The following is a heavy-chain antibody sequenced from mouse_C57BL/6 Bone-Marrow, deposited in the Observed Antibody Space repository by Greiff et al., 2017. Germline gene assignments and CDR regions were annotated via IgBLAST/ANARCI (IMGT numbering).Heavy chain of an antibody. CDR1: GYTFTSYW. J-gene: IGHJ1*03. CDR3: ARAVVAPYWYCDV. V-gene: IGHV1-72*01. D-gene: IGHD1-1*01. CDR2: IDPNSGGT. Sequence: VQLQQPGAELVKPGASVKLSCKASGYTFTSYWMHWVKQRPGRGLEWIGRIDPNSGGTKYNEKFKSKATLTVDKPSSTAYMQLSSLTSEDSAVFYGARAVVAPYWYCDVWGTGTTVTVFS.